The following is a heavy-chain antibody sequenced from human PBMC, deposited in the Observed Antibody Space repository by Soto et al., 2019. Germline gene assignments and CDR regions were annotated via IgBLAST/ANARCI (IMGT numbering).Heavy chain of an antibody. CDR2: VSAYNGNT. V-gene: IGHV1-18*01. J-gene: IGHJ4*02. CDR1: GYTFSNDA. Sequence: QVQLVQSGAEVKKPGASVKVSCKASGYTFSNDAITWVRQAPGQGLEWMGWVSAYNGNTNYAQKFKGRVTMTTDTSQSNAFLEIRSLRYDDTAVYFCARASRYYWNYMMYWGQGTLVTVSS. CDR3: ARASRYYWNYMMY. D-gene: IGHD1-7*01.